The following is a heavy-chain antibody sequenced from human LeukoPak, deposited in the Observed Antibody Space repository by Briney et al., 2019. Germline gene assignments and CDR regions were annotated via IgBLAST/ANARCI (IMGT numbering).Heavy chain of an antibody. V-gene: IGHV3-30*18. CDR1: GFTFSVYA. D-gene: IGHD3-22*01. CDR3: AKLGFDSSGSHTLLDY. Sequence: AGGSLRLSCAASGFTFSVYAMHWVRQGPGKGLEWVASISYDGRNSHYADSVKGRFTISRDNSKSTLNLQVNSLRPEDTAVYYCAKLGFDSSGSHTLLDYWGQGTQVTVSS. CDR2: ISYDGRNS. J-gene: IGHJ4*02.